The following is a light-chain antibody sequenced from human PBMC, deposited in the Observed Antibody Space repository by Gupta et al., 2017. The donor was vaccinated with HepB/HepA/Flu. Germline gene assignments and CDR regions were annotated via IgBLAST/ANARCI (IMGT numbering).Light chain of an antibody. CDR2: DVS. V-gene: IGLV2-14*04. CDR3: NSFTSSTTLYV. J-gene: IGLJ1*01. CDR1: AVGGHNF. Sequence: AVGGHNFVSWYQQHPGEAPKLIIYDVSPRPSGLSSRFSGSKSDTPASLTISGLQAEDEAEYYCNSFTSSTTLYVFGTGTKVSVL.